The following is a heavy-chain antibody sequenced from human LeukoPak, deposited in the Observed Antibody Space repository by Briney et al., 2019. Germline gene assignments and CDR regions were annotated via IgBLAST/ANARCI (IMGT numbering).Heavy chain of an antibody. Sequence: SETLSLTCAVYGGSFSGYYWSWIRQSPGRGLEWIGDLNPSGSTNFNPSLKSRVTISVDTSKNHVSLNVSSVTAADTAVYYCARNLLFMIRGVIVTNPFDSWGQGSLVTVSS. CDR1: GGSFSGYY. J-gene: IGHJ4*02. D-gene: IGHD3-10*01. CDR2: LNPSGST. V-gene: IGHV4-34*01. CDR3: ARNLLFMIRGVIVTNPFDS.